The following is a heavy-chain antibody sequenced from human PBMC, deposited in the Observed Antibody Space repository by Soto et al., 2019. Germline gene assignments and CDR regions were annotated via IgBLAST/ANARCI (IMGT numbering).Heavy chain of an antibody. J-gene: IGHJ6*02. Sequence: KTSETLSLTCAVYGGSFSGYSWTWLRQPPGKGLEWIGEINHSGTTDYNPALKSRVTMSADTPKNQFSLRMTSVTAADTAVYYCARARFDSWSHIYYGLDVWGQGTTVTVSS. D-gene: IGHD3-3*01. CDR1: GGSFSGYS. CDR2: INHSGTT. CDR3: ARARFDSWSHIYYGLDV. V-gene: IGHV4-34*01.